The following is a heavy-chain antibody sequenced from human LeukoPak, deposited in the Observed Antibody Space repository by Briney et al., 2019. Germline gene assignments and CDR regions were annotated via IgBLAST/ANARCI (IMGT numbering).Heavy chain of an antibody. Sequence: SETLSLTCTVSGGSISSYYWSWIRQPPGKGLEWIGYIYYSGSTNYNPSLKSRVTISVDTSKNQFSLKLSSGTAADTAVYYCAREVGYSYGYGAREFDYWGQGTLVTVSS. D-gene: IGHD5-18*01. CDR3: AREVGYSYGYGAREFDY. CDR1: GGSISSYY. V-gene: IGHV4-59*01. CDR2: IYYSGST. J-gene: IGHJ4*02.